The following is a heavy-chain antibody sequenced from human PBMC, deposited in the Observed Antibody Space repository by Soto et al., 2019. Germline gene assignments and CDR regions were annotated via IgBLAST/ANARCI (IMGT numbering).Heavy chain of an antibody. D-gene: IGHD6-13*01. Sequence: PGGSLRLSCAAPGFTFNSYSVNWVRQAPGKGLEWVSYITSSGTTVYYADSVRGRFTISRDNAKNSLYLQMNSLRDDDTAVYYCARGSSNWAYYFDFWGQGTLVTVSS. J-gene: IGHJ4*02. CDR2: ITSSGTTV. CDR1: GFTFNSYS. CDR3: ARGSSNWAYYFDF. V-gene: IGHV3-48*02.